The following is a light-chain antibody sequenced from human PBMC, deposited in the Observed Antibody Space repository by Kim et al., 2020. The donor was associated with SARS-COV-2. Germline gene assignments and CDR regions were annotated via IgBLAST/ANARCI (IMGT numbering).Light chain of an antibody. CDR2: GAS. J-gene: IGKJ4*01. V-gene: IGKV3-15*01. CDR3: QQYNNWPPLT. Sequence: IVMTQSPSTLSVSPGERATLSCRASHSVSSNLAWYQQKPGQAPRLLLYGASTRATGIPARFSGSGSGTEFTLTISSLQSEDFAVYYCQQYNNWPPLTFGGGTKLEI. CDR1: HSVSSN.